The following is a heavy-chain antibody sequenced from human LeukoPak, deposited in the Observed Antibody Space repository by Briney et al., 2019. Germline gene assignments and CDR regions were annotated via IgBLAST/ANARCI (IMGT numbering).Heavy chain of an antibody. D-gene: IGHD2/OR15-2a*01. J-gene: IGHJ6*02. Sequence: GESLKISCKGSGYSFTSYWIGWVRQMPGKGLEWMGIIYPDDSDTRYSPSFQGQVTISADKSISTAYLQWSSLKASDTAMYYCARIGAVNDYYYYYGMDVWGQGTTVTVSS. CDR2: IYPDDSDT. CDR1: GYSFTSYW. V-gene: IGHV5-51*01. CDR3: ARIGAVNDYYYYYGMDV.